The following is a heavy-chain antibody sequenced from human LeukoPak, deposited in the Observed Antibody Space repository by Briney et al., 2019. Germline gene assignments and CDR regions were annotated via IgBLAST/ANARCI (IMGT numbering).Heavy chain of an antibody. J-gene: IGHJ4*02. V-gene: IGHV1-18*01. CDR1: GYTFTSYG. CDR3: ARDRRSYYGSGSYHND. Sequence: ASVKVSCKASGYTFTSYGISWVRQAPGQGLERMGWISAYNGNTNYAQKLRGRVTMTTDTSTSTAYMELRSRRSDDTAVYYCARDRRSYYGSGSYHNDWGQGTLVTVSS. D-gene: IGHD3-10*01. CDR2: ISAYNGNT.